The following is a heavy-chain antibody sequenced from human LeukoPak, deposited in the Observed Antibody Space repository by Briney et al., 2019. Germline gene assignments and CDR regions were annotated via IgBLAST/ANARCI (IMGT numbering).Heavy chain of an antibody. V-gene: IGHV5-51*01. D-gene: IGHD6-13*01. J-gene: IGHJ5*02. CDR2: IYPGDSDT. Sequence: GESLKISCKGSGYSFTSYWIGWVRQMPGKGLEWMGIIYPGDSDTRYSPSFQGQVTISADKSTSTAYLQWSSLKASDTAMYYCARLNRGYSSSWYWFDPWGQGTLVTVSS. CDR1: GYSFTSYW. CDR3: ARLNRGYSSSWYWFDP.